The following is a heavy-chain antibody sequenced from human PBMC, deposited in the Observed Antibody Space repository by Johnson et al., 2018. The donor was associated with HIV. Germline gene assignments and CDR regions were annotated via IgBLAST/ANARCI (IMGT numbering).Heavy chain of an antibody. CDR1: GFTFGDYA. J-gene: IGHJ3*02. D-gene: IGHD3-22*01. CDR3: ARDFKPTYYYDRVVVLGRSEAFDM. Sequence: VQLVESGGGLVQPGRSLRLSCTASGFTFGDYAMHWVRQAPGKGLEWVSGISWNGGSIGYADSVKGRFTISRANSKNTMFLQMNSLRPEDTAMYYCARDFKPTYYYDRVVVLGRSEAFDMWGQGTMVTVSS. CDR2: ISWNGGSI. V-gene: IGHV3-9*01.